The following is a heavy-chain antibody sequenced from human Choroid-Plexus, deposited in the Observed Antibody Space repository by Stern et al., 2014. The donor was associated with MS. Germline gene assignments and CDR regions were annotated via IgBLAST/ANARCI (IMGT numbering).Heavy chain of an antibody. CDR3: ARDQRGITIFGVVTDYYYLGMDV. J-gene: IGHJ6*02. Sequence: QLVESGAEVKKPGASVKVSCKTSGYIFTGYYIHWVRQAPGQGLEWMAWINPKTGGTKYAQKFQGRVTMSRDTSISTAYVELSSLTSDDTAVYYCARDQRGITIFGVVTDYYYLGMDVWGQGTTVTVSS. D-gene: IGHD3-3*01. CDR2: INPKTGGT. V-gene: IGHV1-2*02. CDR1: GYIFTGYY.